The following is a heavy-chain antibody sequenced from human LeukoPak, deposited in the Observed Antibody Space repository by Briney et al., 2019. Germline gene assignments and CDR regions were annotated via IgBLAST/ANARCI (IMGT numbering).Heavy chain of an antibody. D-gene: IGHD3-22*01. CDR2: INTNTGNP. J-gene: IGHJ4*02. CDR3: ARDREYPISGYLH. Sequence: ASVKVSCKTFGYPFSSCGVNWVRQAPGQGLEWMGWINTNTGNPTYAQGFTGRFVFSLDTSVSTAYLQISSLKAEDTAVYYCARDREYPISGYLHWGQGTLVTVSS. CDR1: GYPFSSCG. V-gene: IGHV7-4-1*02.